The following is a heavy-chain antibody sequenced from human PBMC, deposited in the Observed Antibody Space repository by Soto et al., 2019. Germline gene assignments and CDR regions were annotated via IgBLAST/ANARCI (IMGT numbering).Heavy chain of an antibody. J-gene: IGHJ4*02. D-gene: IGHD3-3*01. CDR2: ISPNTGGT. CDR3: ARVRQPVLDYFDY. V-gene: IGHV1-2*02. CDR1: GYAFTGFY. Sequence: ASVKVSCKTSGYAFTGFYIHWVRQAPGQGLEWMGWISPNTGGTSYAQKFQGRVTVTRDTSISTAYMELTRLRSDDTAVFYCARVRQPVLDYFDYWGQGTLVTVSS.